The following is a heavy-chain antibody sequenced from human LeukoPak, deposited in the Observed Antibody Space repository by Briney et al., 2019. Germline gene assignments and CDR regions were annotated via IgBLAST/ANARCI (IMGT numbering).Heavy chain of an antibody. D-gene: IGHD2-2*01. CDR2: ISSSSGTI. V-gene: IGHV3-48*04. CDR1: GFTFSTYS. CDR3: ARARWCGSTSCSFYMDV. J-gene: IGHJ6*03. Sequence: PGGSLSLSRAASGFTFSTYSMNWVRQAPGRGLEWVSYISSSSGTIYYADSVKGRFTISRDNAKNSLYLQMNSLRAEDTAVYYCARARWCGSTSCSFYMDVWGRGTTVTVSS.